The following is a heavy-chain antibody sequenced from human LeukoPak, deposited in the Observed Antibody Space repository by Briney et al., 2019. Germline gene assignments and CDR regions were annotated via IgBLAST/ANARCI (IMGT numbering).Heavy chain of an antibody. D-gene: IGHD1-7*01. J-gene: IGHJ4*02. CDR1: GYTFTGYY. Sequence: ASVKVSCKVSGYTFTGYYMHWVRQAPGQGLEWMGWINPNSGGTNYAQKFQGRVTMTRDTSISTAYMELSRLRSDDTAVYYCAREKDLVTGTTEFDYWGQGTLVTVSS. CDR2: INPNSGGT. CDR3: AREKDLVTGTTEFDY. V-gene: IGHV1-2*02.